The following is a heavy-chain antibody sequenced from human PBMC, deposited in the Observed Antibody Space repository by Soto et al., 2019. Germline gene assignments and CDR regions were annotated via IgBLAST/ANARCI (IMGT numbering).Heavy chain of an antibody. CDR3: ARRGYSGSYYSYYYYGMDV. J-gene: IGHJ6*02. CDR1: GYSFTSYW. V-gene: IGHV5-51*01. D-gene: IGHD1-26*01. CDR2: IYPGDSDT. Sequence: ESLKISCKGSGYSFTSYWIGWVRQMPGKGLEWMGIIYPGDSDTRYSPSFQGQVTISADKSISTAYLQWSSLKASDTAMYYCARRGYSGSYYSYYYYGMDVWGQGTTVTVSS.